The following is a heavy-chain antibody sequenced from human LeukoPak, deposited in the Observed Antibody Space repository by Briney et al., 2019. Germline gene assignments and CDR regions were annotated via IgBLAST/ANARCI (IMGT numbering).Heavy chain of an antibody. J-gene: IGHJ3*02. CDR3: ASDSSGYYYSAFGI. CDR1: GGSISSGSYY. CDR2: IYTSGST. Sequence: PSQTLSLTCTVSGGSISSGSYYWSWIRQPAGKGLEWIGRIYTSGSTNYNPSLKSRVTISVDTSKNQFSLKLSSVTAADTAAYYCASDSSGYYYSAFGIWGQGTMVTVSS. D-gene: IGHD3-22*01. V-gene: IGHV4-61*02.